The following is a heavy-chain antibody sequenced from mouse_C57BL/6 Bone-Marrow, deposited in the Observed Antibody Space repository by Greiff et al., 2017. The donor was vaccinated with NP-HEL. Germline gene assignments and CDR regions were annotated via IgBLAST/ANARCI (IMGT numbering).Heavy chain of an antibody. Sequence: VQLQRSGAELVKPGASVKLSCKASGYTFTSYWMHWVKQRPGQGLEWIGMIHPNSGSTNYNEKFKSKATLTVDKSSSTAYMQLSSLTSEDSAVYYCARGDYYGSYYAMDYWGQGTSVTVSS. D-gene: IGHD1-1*01. V-gene: IGHV1-64*01. CDR1: GYTFTSYW. CDR2: IHPNSGST. CDR3: ARGDYYGSYYAMDY. J-gene: IGHJ4*01.